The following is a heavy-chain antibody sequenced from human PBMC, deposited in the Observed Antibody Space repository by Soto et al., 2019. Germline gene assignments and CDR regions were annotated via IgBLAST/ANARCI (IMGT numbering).Heavy chain of an antibody. CDR3: ATAPGMQLYYYYGMDV. Sequence: ASVKVSCKASGYTFAAYGISWVRQAPGQGLEWMGWINPNSGGTNYAQKFQGWVTMTRDTSTSTAYMELSRLRSDDTAVYYCATAPGMQLYYYYGMDVWGQGTTVTVSS. CDR2: INPNSGGT. CDR1: GYTFAAYG. J-gene: IGHJ6*02. V-gene: IGHV1-2*04. D-gene: IGHD5-18*01.